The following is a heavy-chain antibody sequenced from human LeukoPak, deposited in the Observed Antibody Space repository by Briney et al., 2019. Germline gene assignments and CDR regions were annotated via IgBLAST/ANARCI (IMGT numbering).Heavy chain of an antibody. J-gene: IGHJ4*02. CDR2: ISSDGNNT. CDR1: GFTLSTYW. Sequence: GGSLTLSCAASGFTLSTYWMHWVRQAPGEGLVWVSRISSDGNNTDYADSVKGRFTISRDNAKNTLSLQMNSLRAEDTAVYYCARGKYTAKDYWGQGTLVTVSS. V-gene: IGHV3-74*01. D-gene: IGHD5-18*01. CDR3: ARGKYTAKDY.